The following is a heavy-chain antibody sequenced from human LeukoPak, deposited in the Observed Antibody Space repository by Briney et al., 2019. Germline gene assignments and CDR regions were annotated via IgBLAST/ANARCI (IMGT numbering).Heavy chain of an antibody. Sequence: GGSLRLSCAASGFTFSSYEMNWVRQAPGKGREGVSYISSSGSTIYYADSVKGRFTISRDNAKSSLYLQMNSLRAEDTAVYYCARESAGELLWFGELSLVRNYFDYWGQGTLVTVSS. D-gene: IGHD3-10*01. CDR3: ARESAGELLWFGELSLVRNYFDY. V-gene: IGHV3-48*03. CDR2: ISSSGSTI. J-gene: IGHJ4*02. CDR1: GFTFSSYE.